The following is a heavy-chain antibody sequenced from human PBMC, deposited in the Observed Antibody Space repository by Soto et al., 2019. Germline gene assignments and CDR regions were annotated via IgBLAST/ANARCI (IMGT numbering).Heavy chain of an antibody. CDR3: ARESRDGYNGGTNYCMDV. V-gene: IGHV3-30-3*01. D-gene: IGHD5-12*01. J-gene: IGHJ6*02. CDR1: GFTFSSYA. Sequence: ESGGGVVQPGRSLRLSCAASGFTFSSYAMHWVRQAPGKGLEWVAVISYDGSNKYYADSVKGRFTISRDNSKNTLYLQINSLRAEDTAVYYCARESRDGYNGGTNYCMDVCGQGTTVTVSS. CDR2: ISYDGSNK.